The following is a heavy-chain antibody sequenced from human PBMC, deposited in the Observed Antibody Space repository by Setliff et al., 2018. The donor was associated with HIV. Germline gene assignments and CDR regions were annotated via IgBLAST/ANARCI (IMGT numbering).Heavy chain of an antibody. CDR2: IYQTGSI. CDR3: ARQAWHSGRNGYFVDY. Sequence: PSETLSLTCAVSGYSIRSGYYWGWFRQSPGKGLEWIATIYQTGSIYYNPSLQNRVTLLLDMSKNQFSLKLSSVTAADTAVYYCARQAWHSGRNGYFVDYWGQGTLVTVSS. J-gene: IGHJ4*02. CDR1: GYSIRSGYY. D-gene: IGHD2-15*01. V-gene: IGHV4-38-2*01.